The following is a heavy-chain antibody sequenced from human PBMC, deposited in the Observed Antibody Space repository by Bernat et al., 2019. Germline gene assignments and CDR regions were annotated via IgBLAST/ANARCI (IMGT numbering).Heavy chain of an antibody. CDR2: INSDGSST. V-gene: IGHV3-74*01. Sequence: EVQLVESGGGLVQPGGSLRLSCAASGFTFSSYWMHWVRPAPGKGLVWVSRINSDGSSTSYADSVKGRFTISRDNAKNTLYLQMNSLRAEDTAVYYCAREHYDILTGYQYFDYWGQGTLVTVSS. J-gene: IGHJ4*02. CDR3: AREHYDILTGYQYFDY. D-gene: IGHD3-9*01. CDR1: GFTFSSYW.